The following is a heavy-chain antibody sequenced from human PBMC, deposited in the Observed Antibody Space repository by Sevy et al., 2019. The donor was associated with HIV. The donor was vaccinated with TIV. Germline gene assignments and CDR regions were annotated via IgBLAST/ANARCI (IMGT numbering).Heavy chain of an antibody. D-gene: IGHD3-3*01. CDR2: IKSNTDGGTT. J-gene: IGHJ4*02. V-gene: IGHV3-15*01. Sequence: GGSLRLSCAASGFTFSKAWMSWVRQAPGKGLEWVGRIKSNTDGGTTDYAEPVKGRFTISRDDSKNTLYLQVNSLKTDDTAVYYCTTKKDFWRGYFYFDYWGQGTLVTVSS. CDR3: TTKKDFWRGYFYFDY. CDR1: GFTFSKAW.